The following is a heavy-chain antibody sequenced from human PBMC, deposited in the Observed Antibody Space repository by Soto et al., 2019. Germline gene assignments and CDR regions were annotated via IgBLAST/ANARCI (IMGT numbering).Heavy chain of an antibody. Sequence: EVQLVESGGGLVQPGRSLRLSCAASGFTFDDYAMHWFRQAPGKGLEWVSGISWNSGSIGYADSVKGGFAISRDNAKKSLYLQVNSLRAEDTAVYYCAKGSSLLWFGVCYYYGMDVWGQGTTVTVSS. V-gene: IGHV3-9*01. CDR2: ISWNSGSI. J-gene: IGHJ6*02. CDR3: AKGSSLLWFGVCYYYGMDV. D-gene: IGHD3-10*01. CDR1: GFTFDDYA.